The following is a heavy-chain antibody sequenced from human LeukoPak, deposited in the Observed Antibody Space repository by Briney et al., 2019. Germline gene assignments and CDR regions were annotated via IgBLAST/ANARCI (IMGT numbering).Heavy chain of an antibody. CDR3: AREFRQLTYCGGDCYSFWYFDL. J-gene: IGHJ2*01. D-gene: IGHD2-21*01. V-gene: IGHV1-69*13. Sequence: SVKVSCKASGGTFSSYAISWVRQAPGQGLEWMGGIIPIFGTANYAQKFQGRVTITADESTSTAYMELSSLRSEDTAVYYCAREFRQLTYCGGDCYSFWYFDLWGRGTLVTVSS. CDR1: GGTFSSYA. CDR2: IIPIFGTA.